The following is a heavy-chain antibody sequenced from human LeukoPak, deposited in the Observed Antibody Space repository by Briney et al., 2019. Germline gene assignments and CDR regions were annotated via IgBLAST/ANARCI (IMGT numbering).Heavy chain of an antibody. D-gene: IGHD2-2*01. V-gene: IGHV1-2*02. CDR2: INPNSGGT. CDR1: GYTFTGYY. Sequence: ASVKVSCKASGYTFTGYYMNWVRQAPGQGLEWMGWINPNSGGTNYAQKFQGRVTMTRDTSISTAYMELSRLRSDDTAVYYCARANYCSSTSCSLDYWGQGTLVTVSS. CDR3: ARANYCSSTSCSLDY. J-gene: IGHJ4*02.